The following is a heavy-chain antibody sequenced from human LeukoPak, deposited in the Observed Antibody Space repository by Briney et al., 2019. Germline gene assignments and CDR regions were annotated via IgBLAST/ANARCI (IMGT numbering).Heavy chain of an antibody. D-gene: IGHD6-19*01. V-gene: IGHV3-66*04. CDR2: IYSGGST. CDR1: GFTVSSNY. Sequence: PGGSLRLSCAASGFTVSSNYMSWVRQAPGKGLEWVSVIYSGGSTYYADSVKGRFTISRDSSKNTLYLQMNSLRAEDTAVYYCAKHRSAWYVRDYFDYWGQGTLVTVSS. CDR3: AKHRSAWYVRDYFDY. J-gene: IGHJ4*02.